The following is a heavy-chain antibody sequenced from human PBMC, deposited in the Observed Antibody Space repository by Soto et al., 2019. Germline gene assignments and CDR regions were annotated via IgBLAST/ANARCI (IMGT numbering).Heavy chain of an antibody. D-gene: IGHD3-10*01. CDR2: ISYDGGNK. CDR3: AKDRRVRGFNGMDV. Sequence: QVQLVESGGGVVQPGRSLRLSCAASGFTFTSYGMHWVRQAPGKGLEWVAVISYDGGNKDYADSVKGRFTISRDNSKNTLYLQMNSLRAEDTAVYYCAKDRRVRGFNGMDVWGKGTTVTVSS. V-gene: IGHV3-30*18. J-gene: IGHJ6*04. CDR1: GFTFTSYG.